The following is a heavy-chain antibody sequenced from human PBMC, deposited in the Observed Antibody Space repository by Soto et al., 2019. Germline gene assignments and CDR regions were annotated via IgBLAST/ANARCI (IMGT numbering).Heavy chain of an antibody. CDR1: GFSLSTNGVG. CDR3: ARRRDGTYALDY. CDR2: IYWDGDK. D-gene: IGHD1-26*01. V-gene: IGHV2-5*02. Sequence: QITLKESGPTLVKPTQTLTLTCTFSGFSLSTNGVGVGWIRQPPGKALEWLALIYWDGDKRYSPSLRSRLTLTKDTSKNQVVLTMTNMDPVDTATYYCARRRDGTYALDYWGQETLVTVAS. J-gene: IGHJ4*02.